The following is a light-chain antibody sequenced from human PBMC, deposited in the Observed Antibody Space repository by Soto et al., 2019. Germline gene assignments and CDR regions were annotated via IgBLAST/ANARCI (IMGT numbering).Light chain of an antibody. CDR3: QQSANTPPYT. CDR1: QTIERA. J-gene: IGKJ2*01. V-gene: IGKV1-39*01. CDR2: GIS. Sequence: DIHLTQSPSSLSAAIGDRVTITCRASQTIERALAWYQQKPGTAPRLLIYGISTLQIGVPSRFSGSGSGTDFSLTINSLQPEDFGTYYCQQSANTPPYTFGQGTRLE.